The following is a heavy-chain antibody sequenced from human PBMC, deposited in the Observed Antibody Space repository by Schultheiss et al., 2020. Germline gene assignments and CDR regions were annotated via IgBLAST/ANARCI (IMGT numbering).Heavy chain of an antibody. CDR1: GFTFSSYG. V-gene: IGHV3-33*01. Sequence: WGSLRLACAASGFTFSSYGMHWVRQAPGKGLEWVAVIWYDGSNKYYADSVKGRFTISRDNSKNTLYLQMNSLRAEDTAVYYCARDQGGYDFWSGYYGGKKNYYYYGMDVWGPGTTVTVSS. CDR3: ARDQGGYDFWSGYYGGKKNYYYYGMDV. J-gene: IGHJ6*02. CDR2: IWYDGSNK. D-gene: IGHD3-3*01.